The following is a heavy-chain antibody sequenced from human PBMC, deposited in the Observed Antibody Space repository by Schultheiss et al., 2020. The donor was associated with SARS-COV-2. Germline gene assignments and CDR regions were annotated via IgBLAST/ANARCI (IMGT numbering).Heavy chain of an antibody. D-gene: IGHD6-13*01. CDR2: ISGSGGST. V-gene: IGHV3-23*01. CDR3: ATPVGIAAAGPSTGYGMDV. J-gene: IGHJ6*02. CDR1: GFTFSSYA. Sequence: GGSLRLSCAASGFTFSSYAMSWVRQAPGKGLEWVSAISGSGGSTYYADSVKGRFTISRDNAKNSLYLQMNSLRAEDTALYYCATPVGIAAAGPSTGYGMDVWGQGTTVTVSS.